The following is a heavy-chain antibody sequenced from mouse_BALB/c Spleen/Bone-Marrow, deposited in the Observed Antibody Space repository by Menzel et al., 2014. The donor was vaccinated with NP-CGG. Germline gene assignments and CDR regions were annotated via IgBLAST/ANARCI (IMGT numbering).Heavy chain of an antibody. V-gene: IGHV4-1*02. D-gene: IGHD1-1*01. Sequence: EVKLVESGGGLVQPGGSLKLSGAASGFDFSRYWMSWVRQAPGKGLEWIEELNPVSSTINYTPSLKDKFIISRDNAKNTLYLQMSKVRSEDTALYYCARLNYYGNLFVWGAGTTVTVSS. J-gene: IGHJ1*01. CDR2: LNPVSSTI. CDR1: GFDFSRYW. CDR3: ARLNYYGNLFV.